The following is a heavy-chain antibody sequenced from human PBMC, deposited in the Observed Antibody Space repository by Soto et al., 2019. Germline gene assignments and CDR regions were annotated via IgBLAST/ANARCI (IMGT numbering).Heavy chain of an antibody. CDR2: ISYDGSNK. V-gene: IGHV3-30-3*01. Sequence: QVQLVESGGGVVQPGRSLRLSCAASGFTFSSYAMHWVRQAPGKGLEWVAVISYDGSNKYYADSVKGRFTISRDNSKNTLYLQMNSLRAEDTAVYYCARGALCSGGSCCSLAYWGQGTLVTVSS. CDR3: ARGALCSGGSCCSLAY. D-gene: IGHD2-15*01. CDR1: GFTFSSYA. J-gene: IGHJ4*02.